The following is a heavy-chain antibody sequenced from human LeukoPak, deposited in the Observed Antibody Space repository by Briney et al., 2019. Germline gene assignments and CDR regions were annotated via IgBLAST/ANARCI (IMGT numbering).Heavy chain of an antibody. Sequence: GGSLRLSCAASGFTFSRYWMHWVRQAPGKGLVWVSRSNTDGSSTNYADSVKGRFTISRDNAKSTLYLPMNSLRAEDTAVYYCARGYSDYYYFDSWGQGTLVTVSS. CDR2: SNTDGSST. V-gene: IGHV3-74*01. CDR3: ARGYSDYYYFDS. D-gene: IGHD4-11*01. J-gene: IGHJ4*02. CDR1: GFTFSRYW.